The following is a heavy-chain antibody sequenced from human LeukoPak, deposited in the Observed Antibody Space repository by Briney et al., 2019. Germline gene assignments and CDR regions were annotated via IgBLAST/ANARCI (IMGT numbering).Heavy chain of an antibody. Sequence: SETLSLTCTVSGDSISSYYWSWIRQPPGKGLEWIGYIYHSGSTNYNPSLKSRVTISADTSKDQFSLKLASVTAADTAVYYCATGYSSTWYYFDFWGQGTLVTVSS. J-gene: IGHJ4*02. V-gene: IGHV4-59*01. CDR3: ATGYSSTWYYFDF. D-gene: IGHD6-13*01. CDR2: IYHSGST. CDR1: GDSISSYY.